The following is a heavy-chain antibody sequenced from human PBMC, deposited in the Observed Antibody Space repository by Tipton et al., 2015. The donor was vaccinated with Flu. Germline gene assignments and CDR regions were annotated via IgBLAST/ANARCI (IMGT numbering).Heavy chain of an antibody. CDR1: GYTFTDHY. CDR3: ATFSYSYGYYFDY. Sequence: QLVQSGAEVKKSGSTVKISCKVSGYTFTDHYLHWLQQAPGKGLEWVGLVDPRDGETRYSPTVPDRVTISADTSADTAYLELSSLKSEDTAMYFCATFSYSYGYYFDYWGQGTLVTVS. CDR2: VDPRDGET. D-gene: IGHD5-18*01. V-gene: IGHV1-69-2*01. J-gene: IGHJ4*02.